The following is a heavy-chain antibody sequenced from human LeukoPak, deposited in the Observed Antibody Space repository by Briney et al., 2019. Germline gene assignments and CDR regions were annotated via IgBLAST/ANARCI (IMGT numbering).Heavy chain of an antibody. CDR3: ARDSAIWSDYGVEDAFDT. Sequence: ASVKVSCKASGYTFTGYYMHWVRQAPGQGLEWMGWIDPNSGGTNYQGRVTMTRGTSIGTAYMELNSLTSDDTAVYFCARDSAIWSDYGVEDAFDTWGQGTMVTVTS. J-gene: IGHJ3*02. V-gene: IGHV1-2*02. CDR2: IDPNSGGT. D-gene: IGHD4-17*01. CDR1: GYTFTGYY.